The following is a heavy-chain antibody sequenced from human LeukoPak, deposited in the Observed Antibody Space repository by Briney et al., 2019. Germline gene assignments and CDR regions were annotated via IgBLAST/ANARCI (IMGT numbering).Heavy chain of an antibody. CDR2: IRYDGSEE. CDR3: AKGYCTSTSCYTYYYHYMDV. J-gene: IGHJ6*03. CDR1: GFTFSDYW. D-gene: IGHD2-2*02. Sequence: PGGSLRLSCAASGFTFSDYWITWVRQAPGKGLEWVAFIRYDGSEEYYADSVKGRFTISRDNSRNTLYLQMNNLRPEDTAVYYCAKGYCTSTSCYTYYYHYMDVWGKGTTVTVSS. V-gene: IGHV3-30*02.